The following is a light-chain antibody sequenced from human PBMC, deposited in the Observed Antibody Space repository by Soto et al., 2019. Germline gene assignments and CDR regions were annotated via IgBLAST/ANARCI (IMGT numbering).Light chain of an antibody. Sequence: EVVLTQSPATLSVSAGGTVILSCRASQGVRTNVAWYQQTPGLAPRLLVYGASTRATGVPARFTGSGSVIEFSRPLSSLLSEDSAFYYCQQYFNWPLTLTFGPVTKVQIK. CDR1: QGVRTN. J-gene: IGKJ4*01. CDR3: QQYFNWPLTLT. V-gene: IGKV3-15*01. CDR2: GAS.